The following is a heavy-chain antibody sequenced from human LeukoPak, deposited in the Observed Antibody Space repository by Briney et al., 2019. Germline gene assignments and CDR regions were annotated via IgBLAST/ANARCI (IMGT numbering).Heavy chain of an antibody. CDR3: ARKKSGDYYDSSGYYYYFDY. CDR2: INHSGST. Sequence: SETLSLTCTVSGGSISSGGYYWSWIRQPPGKGLEWIGEINHSGSTNYNPSLKSRVTISVDTSKNQFSLKLSSVTAADTAVYYCARKKSGDYYDSSGYYYYFDYWGQGTLVTVSS. J-gene: IGHJ4*02. V-gene: IGHV4-39*07. D-gene: IGHD3-22*01. CDR1: GGSISSGGYY.